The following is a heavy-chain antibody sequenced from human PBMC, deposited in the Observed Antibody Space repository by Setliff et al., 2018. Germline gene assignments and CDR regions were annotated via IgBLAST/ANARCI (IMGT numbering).Heavy chain of an antibody. J-gene: IGHJ2*01. D-gene: IGHD2-2*01. CDR3: ARTSSGRYFDL. V-gene: IGHV4-38-2*01. CDR1: DFSVPTVYY. CDR2: VYYRGTT. Sequence: SETLSLTCAVSDFSVPTVYYWTWIRQPPGKGLEWIASVYYRGTTYYNPSLESRVSVSVDTSKSHVSLSLTSVTAADTALYFCARTSSGRYFDLWGRGTLVTVSS.